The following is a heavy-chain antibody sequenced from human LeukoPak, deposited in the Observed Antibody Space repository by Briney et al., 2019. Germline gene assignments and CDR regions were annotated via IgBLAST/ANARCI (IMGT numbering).Heavy chain of an antibody. D-gene: IGHD1-14*01. CDR2: IYYSGST. V-gene: IGHV4-59*12. Sequence: PSETLSLTCTVSGGSISSYSWSWIRQPPGKGLEWIGYIYYSGSTNYNPSLKSRVTISVDKSNNQFSLKLSSVTAADTAVYYCARTSPGDYFDYWGQGTLVTVSS. CDR1: GGSISSYS. CDR3: ARTSPGDYFDY. J-gene: IGHJ4*02.